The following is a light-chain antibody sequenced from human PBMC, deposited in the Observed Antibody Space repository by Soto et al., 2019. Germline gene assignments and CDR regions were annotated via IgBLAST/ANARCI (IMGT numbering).Light chain of an antibody. CDR3: SSYTSSNTPDV. CDR2: EVT. J-gene: IGLJ1*01. Sequence: QAVLIQPGSMIWTPGQAVAISYTRSSSDVGAYQFVWWYEHRPGKATKLILYEVTARPSGVSSRVSGSKSGNTASLPISGLQADDEANYYCSSYTSSNTPDVFGTGTKVTVL. V-gene: IGLV2-14*01. CDR1: SSDVGAYQF.